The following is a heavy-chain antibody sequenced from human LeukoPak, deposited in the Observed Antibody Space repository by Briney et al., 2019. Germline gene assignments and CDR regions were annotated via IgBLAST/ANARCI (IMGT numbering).Heavy chain of an antibody. Sequence: SETLSLTCTVSGGSISSYYWSWIRQPPGKGLEWIGYIYYSGSTNYNPSPKSRVTISVDTSKNQFSLKLSSVTAADTAVYYSARGYPPWHIDYWGQGTLVTVSS. V-gene: IGHV4-59*01. CDR1: GGSISSYY. CDR3: ARGYPPWHIDY. CDR2: IYYSGST. J-gene: IGHJ4*02. D-gene: IGHD2-15*01.